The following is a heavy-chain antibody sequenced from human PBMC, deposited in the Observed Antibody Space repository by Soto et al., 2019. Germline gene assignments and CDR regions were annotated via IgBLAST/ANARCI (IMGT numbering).Heavy chain of an antibody. CDR3: AKDRSSRYYYFDY. Sequence: YPRLSCASSGFTFDDYAMHWVRQAPGKSLEWVSGISWNSGSIGYADSVKGRFTISRDNAKNSLYLQMNSLRAEDTALYYCAKDRSSRYYYFDYWGQRTLVTVSP. D-gene: IGHD6-13*01. CDR2: ISWNSGSI. J-gene: IGHJ4*02. V-gene: IGHV3-9*01. CDR1: GFTFDDYA.